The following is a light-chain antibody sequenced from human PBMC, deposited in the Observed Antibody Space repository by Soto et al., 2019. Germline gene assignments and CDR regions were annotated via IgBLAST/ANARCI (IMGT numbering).Light chain of an antibody. Sequence: ILMTQTPLSLSIIPGQTASISCKSSQSLLHSDGKTYFYWYVQKAGQAPQPLIYEVSNRFSGVPERFSGSGSRTDLTLKISRVEADDVGIYYCMQAIDIPWTFGQGTKVEIK. CDR2: EVS. J-gene: IGKJ1*01. CDR3: MQAIDIPWT. CDR1: QSLLHSDGKTY. V-gene: IGKV2-29*03.